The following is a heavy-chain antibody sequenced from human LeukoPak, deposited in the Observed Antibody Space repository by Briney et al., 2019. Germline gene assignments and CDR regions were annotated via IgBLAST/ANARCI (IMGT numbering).Heavy chain of an antibody. V-gene: IGHV1-18*01. Sequence: ASVKVSCKASGYTFTSYGISWVRQAPGQGLEWMGWISAYNGNTNYAQKLQGRVTMTTDTSTSTAYMELRSLRSDDTAVYYCARGAAGSNELVPGHPYNWFDPWGQGTLVTVSS. CDR3: ARGAAGSNELVPGHPYNWFDP. CDR2: ISAYNGNT. J-gene: IGHJ5*02. D-gene: IGHD6-6*01. CDR1: GYTFTSYG.